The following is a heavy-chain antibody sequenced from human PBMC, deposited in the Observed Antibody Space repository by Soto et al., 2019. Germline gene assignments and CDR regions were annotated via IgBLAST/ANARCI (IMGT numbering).Heavy chain of an antibody. Sequence: PSDTLAFTCSVSYGTHSTYYWTWIRQPSGMGLEWIGRIYTSGSTNYNPSLKSRVTMSVDTSKNQFSLKLSSVTAADTAVYYCARGPFSGWYYFDYWGQGTLVTVSS. J-gene: IGHJ4*02. CDR3: ARGPFSGWYYFDY. CDR1: YGTHSTYY. V-gene: IGHV4-4*07. D-gene: IGHD6-19*01. CDR2: IYTSGST.